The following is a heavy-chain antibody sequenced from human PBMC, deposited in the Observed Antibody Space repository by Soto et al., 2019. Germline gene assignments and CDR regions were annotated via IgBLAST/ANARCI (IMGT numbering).Heavy chain of an antibody. D-gene: IGHD3-3*01. CDR1: GFTFSSYA. V-gene: IGHV3-23*01. J-gene: IGHJ6*02. CDR3: AKGLDPLPNYDFWSGPPPGMDV. Sequence: GGSLRLSCAASGFTFSSYAMSWVRQAPGKGLEWVSAISGSGGSTYYADSVKGRFTISRDNSKNTLYLQMNSLRAEDTAVYYCAKGLDPLPNYDFWSGPPPGMDVWGQGTTVTVSS. CDR2: ISGSGGST.